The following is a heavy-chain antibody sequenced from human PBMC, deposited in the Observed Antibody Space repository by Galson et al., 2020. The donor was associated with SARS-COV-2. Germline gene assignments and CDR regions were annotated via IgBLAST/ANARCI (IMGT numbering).Heavy chain of an antibody. J-gene: IGHJ3*02. CDR3: AKVNAAGNAFDI. CDR1: GFTFSSYA. Sequence: GESLKISCAASGFTFSSYAMSWVRQAPGKGLEWVSAISGSGGSTYYADSVKGRFTISRDNSKNTLYLQMNSLRAEDTAVYYCAKVNAAGNAFDIWGQGTMVTVSS. D-gene: IGHD6-25*01. V-gene: IGHV3-23*01. CDR2: ISGSGGST.